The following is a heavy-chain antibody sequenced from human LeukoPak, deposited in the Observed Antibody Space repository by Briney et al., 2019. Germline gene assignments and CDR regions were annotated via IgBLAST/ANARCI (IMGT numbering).Heavy chain of an antibody. J-gene: IGHJ4*02. CDR1: GFTFSSYE. V-gene: IGHV3-48*03. CDR3: ARDPWGGYFDY. CDR2: ISSSGSTI. Sequence: SGGSLRLSCAASGFTFSSYEMNWVRQAPGKGLEWVSYISSSGSTIYYADSEKGRFTISRDNVKNSLYLQMNSLRAEDTAVYYCARDPWGGYFDYWGQGTLVTVSS. D-gene: IGHD3-16*01.